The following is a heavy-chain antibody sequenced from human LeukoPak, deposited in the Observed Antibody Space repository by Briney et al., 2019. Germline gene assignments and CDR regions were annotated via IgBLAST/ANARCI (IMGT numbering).Heavy chain of an antibody. CDR2: IYYSGST. CDR1: GGSISSYY. Sequence: SETLSLTCTVSGGSISSYYGSWIRQPPGKGLEWIGYIYYSGSTNYNPSLKSRVTISVDTSKNQFSLKLSSVTAADTAVYYCARLGQSYDFWSGPTSSNWFDPWGQGTLVTVSS. D-gene: IGHD3-3*01. V-gene: IGHV4-59*08. CDR3: ARLGQSYDFWSGPTSSNWFDP. J-gene: IGHJ5*02.